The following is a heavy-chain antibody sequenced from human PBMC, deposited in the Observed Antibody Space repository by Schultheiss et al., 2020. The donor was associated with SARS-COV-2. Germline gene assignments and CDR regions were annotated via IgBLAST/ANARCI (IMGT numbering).Heavy chain of an antibody. D-gene: IGHD3/OR15-3a*01. CDR3: ARHDFGSLVFIDY. V-gene: IGHV4-59*08. CDR1: GGSISSYY. J-gene: IGHJ4*02. Sequence: SQTLSLTCTVSGGSISSYYWSWIRQPPGKGLEWIGYIYYSGSTNYNPSLKSRVTISVDTSKNQFSLKLSSVTAADTAVYYCARHDFGSLVFIDYWGQGTLVTVSS. CDR2: IYYSGST.